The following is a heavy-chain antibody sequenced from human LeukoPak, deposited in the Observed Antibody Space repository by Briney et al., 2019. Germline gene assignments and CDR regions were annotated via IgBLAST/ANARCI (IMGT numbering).Heavy chain of an antibody. Sequence: SETLSLTCTVSGDSISTTNYYWGWIRQPPGKGLEWIGIIYYSGITHYNPSLKSRVTILVDTSKNQFSLKLSSVTDADTAVYYCARVRRSLNWFDSWGQGTLVTVSS. CDR3: ARVRRSLNWFDS. CDR1: GDSISTTNYY. V-gene: IGHV4-39*01. J-gene: IGHJ5*01. CDR2: IYYSGIT. D-gene: IGHD3-3*01.